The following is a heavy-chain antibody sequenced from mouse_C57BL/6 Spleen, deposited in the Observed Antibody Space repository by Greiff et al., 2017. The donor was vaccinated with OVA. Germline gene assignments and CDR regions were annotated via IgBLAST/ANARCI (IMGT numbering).Heavy chain of an antibody. CDR3: ARGDYGSSYDFDY. CDR2: IHPNSGST. J-gene: IGHJ2*01. V-gene: IGHV1-64*01. D-gene: IGHD1-1*01. Sequence: QVQLQQPGAELVKPGASVKLSCKASGYTFTSYWMHWVKQRPGQGLERIGMIHPNSGSTNYNEKFKSKATLTVDKSSSTAYMQLSSLTSEDSAVYYCARGDYGSSYDFDYWGQGTTLTVSS. CDR1: GYTFTSYW.